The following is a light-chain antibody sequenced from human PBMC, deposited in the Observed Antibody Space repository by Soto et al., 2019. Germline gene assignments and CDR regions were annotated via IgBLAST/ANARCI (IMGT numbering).Light chain of an antibody. J-gene: IGKJ2*01. CDR2: WAS. CDR1: QSVLHSSNNKNY. V-gene: IGKV4-1*01. CDR3: QQYYSTPYT. Sequence: DIVMTQSPDSLAVSLGEGATINCKSSQSVLHSSNNKNYLAWYQQKPGQPPKLLIYWASTRESGVPDRFSGSGSGTDFTLTISSLQAEDVAVYYCQQYYSTPYTFGQGTKLEIK.